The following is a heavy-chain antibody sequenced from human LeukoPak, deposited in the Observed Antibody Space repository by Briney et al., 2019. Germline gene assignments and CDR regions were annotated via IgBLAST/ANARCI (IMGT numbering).Heavy chain of an antibody. CDR1: GFTFSDYY. Sequence: GGSLRLSCAASGFTFSDYYMSWIRQAPGKGLEWVSYISSSSSYTNYADSVKGRFTISRGNAKNSLYLQMNSLRAEDTAVYYCAKTRVVPAAHFDYWGQGTLVTVSS. J-gene: IGHJ4*02. CDR3: AKTRVVPAAHFDY. V-gene: IGHV3-11*06. D-gene: IGHD2-2*01. CDR2: ISSSSSYT.